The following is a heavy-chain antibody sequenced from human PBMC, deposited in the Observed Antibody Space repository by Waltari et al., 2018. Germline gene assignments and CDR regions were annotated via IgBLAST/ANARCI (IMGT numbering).Heavy chain of an antibody. J-gene: IGHJ6*02. CDR2: IYYSGST. V-gene: IGHV4-39*07. CDR3: ASGNYYGSGTYYYGMDV. D-gene: IGHD3-10*01. Sequence: QLQLQESGPGLVKPSETLSLTCTVSGGSISSRSYYWGWIRQPPGKGLEWIGSIYYSGSTYYNPSLKSRVTISVDTSKNQFSLKLSSVTAADTAVYYCASGNYYGSGTYYYGMDVWGQGTTVTVSS. CDR1: GGSISSRSYY.